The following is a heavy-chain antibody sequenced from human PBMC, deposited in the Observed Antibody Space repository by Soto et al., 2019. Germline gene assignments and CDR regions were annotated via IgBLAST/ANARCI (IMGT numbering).Heavy chain of an antibody. J-gene: IGHJ5*02. Sequence: SETQCLTCTVADGYIRSSSYYWGWIRQPPGKGLEWIGSTYYSGSTYYNPSLKSRVTISVDTSKNQFSLKLSSVTAADTAVYYCATYGDYVSQWFDPWGQGTLVTVSS. CDR3: ATYGDYVSQWFDP. V-gene: IGHV4-39*01. CDR2: TYYSGST. D-gene: IGHD4-17*01. CDR1: DGYIRSSSYY.